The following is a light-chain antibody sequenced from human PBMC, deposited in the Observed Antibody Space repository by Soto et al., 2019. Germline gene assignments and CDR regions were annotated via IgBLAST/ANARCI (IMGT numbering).Light chain of an antibody. CDR3: QQYNDWPPRIT. CDR1: QTINNN. CDR2: GAS. V-gene: IGKV3-15*01. J-gene: IGKJ5*01. Sequence: VMTQAPATLSVSPGEGATLSCRASQTINNNVAWYQLKDGQVPRLVIYGASTRATDIPARFSGSGSGTEFTLTISSLQSEDFAVYYCQQYNDWPPRITFGQGTRLEIK.